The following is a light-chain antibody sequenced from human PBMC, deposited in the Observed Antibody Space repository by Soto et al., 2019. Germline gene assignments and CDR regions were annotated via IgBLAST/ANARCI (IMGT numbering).Light chain of an antibody. CDR1: SSDVGGYNY. V-gene: IGLV2-14*03. Sequence: QSALTQPASVSGSHGQSIPISCTGTSSDVGGYNYVSWYQHHPGKAPKLMIFDVSNRPSGVSNRFSGSKSGNTASLTISGLQPEDEADYYCSSYTTSNTRQIVFGTGTKVTVL. CDR2: DVS. J-gene: IGLJ1*01. CDR3: SSYTTSNTRQIV.